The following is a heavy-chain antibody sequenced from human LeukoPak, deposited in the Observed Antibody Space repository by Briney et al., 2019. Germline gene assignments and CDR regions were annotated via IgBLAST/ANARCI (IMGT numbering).Heavy chain of an antibody. CDR3: ARDGGLDRPEYYYYGMDV. V-gene: IGHV1-18*01. CDR1: GYSFRNYG. CDR2: ISVYNGHT. D-gene: IGHD6-6*01. J-gene: IGHJ6*02. Sequence: ASVKVSCKASGYSFRNYGMSWVRQAPGQGLEWMGWISVYNGHTNSVQKFQGRVTMTADIFTATAYMELRSLRSDDTAVYYCARDGGLDRPEYYYYGMDVWGQGTTVTVSS.